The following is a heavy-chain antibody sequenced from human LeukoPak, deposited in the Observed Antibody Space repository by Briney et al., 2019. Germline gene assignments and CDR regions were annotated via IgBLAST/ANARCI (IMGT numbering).Heavy chain of an antibody. D-gene: IGHD4-17*01. CDR2: IRYDGSNK. CDR3: ARDRVYGDYGSKRAFDI. J-gene: IGHJ3*02. Sequence: PGGSLRLSCAASGFTFSSYGMHWVRQAPGKGLEWVAFIRYDGSNKYYADSVKGRFTISRDNSKNTLYLQMNSLRAEDTAVYYCARDRVYGDYGSKRAFDIWGQGTMVTVSS. CDR1: GFTFSSYG. V-gene: IGHV3-30*02.